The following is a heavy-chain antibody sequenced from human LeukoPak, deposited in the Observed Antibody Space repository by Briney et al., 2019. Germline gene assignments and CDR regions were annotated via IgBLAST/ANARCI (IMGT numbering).Heavy chain of an antibody. CDR2: IYHSGST. CDR1: GGSISSGDYY. Sequence: SQTLSLTCTVSGGSISSGDYYWSWIRQPPGKGLEWIGYIYHSGSTYYNPSLKSRVTISVDTSKNQFSLKLSSVTATDTAVYYCARWRLLPDLYFDYWGQGTLVTVSS. J-gene: IGHJ4*02. CDR3: ARWRLLPDLYFDY. D-gene: IGHD2-15*01. V-gene: IGHV4-30-2*01.